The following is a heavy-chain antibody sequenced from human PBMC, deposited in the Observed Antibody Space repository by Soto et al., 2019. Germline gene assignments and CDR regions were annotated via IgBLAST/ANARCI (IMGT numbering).Heavy chain of an antibody. V-gene: IGHV3-48*03. CDR2: ISSSGSTI. D-gene: IGHD3-22*01. CDR1: GFTFSSYE. CDR3: ARGSRAYYYDSSGYYNDYDGMDV. Sequence: LRLSCAASGFTFSSYEMNCVRQAPGKGLEWVSYISSSGSTIYYAYSVKGRFAISRDNSKNSLYLQMNSLRAEDTAVYYCARGSRAYYYDSSGYYNDYDGMDVWGHGTTVPISS. J-gene: IGHJ6*02.